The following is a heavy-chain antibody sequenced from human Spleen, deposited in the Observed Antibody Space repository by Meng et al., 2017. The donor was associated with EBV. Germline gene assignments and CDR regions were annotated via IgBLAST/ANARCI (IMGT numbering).Heavy chain of an antibody. Sequence: GQRQQWGARRFKPSWPLSPTWAFYGGSFSDYYWGWIRQPPGKGLEWIGEVNPGVNSNYNPSLKSRVTISVDTSKNELSLKVTSVTAADTAVYYCVRGLEYSSGSGDYWGQGTLVTVSS. J-gene: IGHJ4*02. D-gene: IGHD6-19*01. CDR2: VNPGVNS. V-gene: IGHV4-34*01. CDR1: GGSFSDYY. CDR3: VRGLEYSSGSGDY.